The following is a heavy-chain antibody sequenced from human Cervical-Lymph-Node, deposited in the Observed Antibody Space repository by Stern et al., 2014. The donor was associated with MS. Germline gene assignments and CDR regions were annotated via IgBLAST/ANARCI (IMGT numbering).Heavy chain of an antibody. CDR2: ITPSGDTT. D-gene: IGHD4-23*01. J-gene: IGHJ6*02. Sequence: VQLEESGAEAEKPGASVKISCKASGNTLNSYFMHWVRQAPGQELEWMGIITPSGDTTTYAQKLRGRVTLTRDTSTSTVYMELSSLRSDDTAVYYCARGGYGSNPFGMDVWGQGTTVTVSS. CDR3: ARGGYGSNPFGMDV. CDR1: GNTLNSYF. V-gene: IGHV1-46*02.